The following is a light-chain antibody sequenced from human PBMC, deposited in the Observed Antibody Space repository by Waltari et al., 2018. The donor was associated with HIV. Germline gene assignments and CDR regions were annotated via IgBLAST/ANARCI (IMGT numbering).Light chain of an antibody. Sequence: DIRMTQSSSTLSASIGDRVTITCRASQKIGNFLAWYQQKPDKAPKLLISLASSLESGVPCSFSGSGAGSDFTLTISGLQYEDFATYYCQQFETYYGFGQGTRLE. CDR1: QKIGNF. J-gene: IGKJ2*01. CDR3: QQFETYYG. V-gene: IGKV1-5*03. CDR2: LAS.